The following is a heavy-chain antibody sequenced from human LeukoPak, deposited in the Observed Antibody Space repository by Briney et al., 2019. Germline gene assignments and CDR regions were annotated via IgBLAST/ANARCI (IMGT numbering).Heavy chain of an antibody. D-gene: IGHD5-24*01. V-gene: IGHV1-18*01. CDR1: GYTFTSFG. Sequence: ASVKVSCKASGYTFTSFGISWVRQAPGQGLEWMGWISAYNGNTNYAQKIQGRVSMTTDTSTGTAYMELRSLRSDDTAVYYCARDRRDGYTNPYWFDPWGQGTLVTVSS. J-gene: IGHJ5*02. CDR2: ISAYNGNT. CDR3: ARDRRDGYTNPYWFDP.